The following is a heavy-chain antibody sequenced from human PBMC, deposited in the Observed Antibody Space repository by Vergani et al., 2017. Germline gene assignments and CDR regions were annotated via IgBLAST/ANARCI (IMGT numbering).Heavy chain of an antibody. CDR2: ISGSGGRA. CDR3: ARDVLPWDGHYFEY. CDR1: GFTFSSYG. D-gene: IGHD1-26*01. Sequence: ELQLMESGGGVVQPGGSLRLSCAASGFTFSSYGMYWVRQAPGKGLEWVSVISGSGGRAKYADSVKGRFTVSRDKSKKTLYLQLNRVRAEDTAVYYCARDVLPWDGHYFEYWGQGTLVTVSS. J-gene: IGHJ4*02. V-gene: IGHV3-23*01.